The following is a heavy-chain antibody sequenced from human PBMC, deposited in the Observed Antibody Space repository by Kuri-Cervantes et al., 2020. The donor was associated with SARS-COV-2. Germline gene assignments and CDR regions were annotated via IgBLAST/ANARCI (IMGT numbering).Heavy chain of an antibody. CDR2: IIPIFGTA. CDR3: ARASGYDVFDY. D-gene: IGHD5-12*01. CDR1: GGTFSSYA. J-gene: IGHJ4*02. Sequence: SVKVSCKASGGTFSSYAISWVRQAPGQGLEWMGGIIPIFGTANYAQKFQGRVTITADKSTSTTYMELSGLSSEDTAVYYCARASGYDVFDYWGQGTLVTVSS. V-gene: IGHV1-69*06.